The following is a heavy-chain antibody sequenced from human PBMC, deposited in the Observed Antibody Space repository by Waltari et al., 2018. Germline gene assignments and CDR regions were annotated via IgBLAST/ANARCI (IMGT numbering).Heavy chain of an antibody. J-gene: IGHJ4*02. D-gene: IGHD5-12*01. CDR1: GGSISSSSYY. Sequence: QLQLQESGPGLVKPSETLSLTCTVSGGSISSSSYYWGWIRQPPGKGLEWIGSIYYSGSTYYNPSLKSRVTISVDTSKNQFSLKLSSVTAADTAVYYCARGQQGEYSGYDYWGQGTLVTVSS. V-gene: IGHV4-39*07. CDR2: IYYSGST. CDR3: ARGQQGEYSGYDY.